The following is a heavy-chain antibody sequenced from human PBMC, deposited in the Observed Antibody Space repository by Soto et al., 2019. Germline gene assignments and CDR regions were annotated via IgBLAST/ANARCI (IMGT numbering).Heavy chain of an antibody. D-gene: IGHD3-10*01. CDR3: ARRGITMVRYYYYGMDV. Sequence: PGESLKISCKDSGYSFTSYWIGWVRQMSGRGLEWMGIIYPGDSDTRYSPSFQGQVTISADKSISTAYLQWSSLKASDTAMYYCARRGITMVRYYYYGMDVWGQGTTVTVSS. J-gene: IGHJ6*02. CDR1: GYSFTSYW. CDR2: IYPGDSDT. V-gene: IGHV5-51*01.